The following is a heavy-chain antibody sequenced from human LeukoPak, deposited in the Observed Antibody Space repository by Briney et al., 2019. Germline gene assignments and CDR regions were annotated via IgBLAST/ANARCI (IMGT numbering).Heavy chain of an antibody. D-gene: IGHD2-2*01. CDR2: IYNGGST. V-gene: IGHV4-31*11. CDR1: GASINVGGYF. CDR3: AKASYYARFDF. J-gene: IGHJ4*02. Sequence: SSQTLSLTCAVSGASINVGGYFWNWIRQHPTKGLEWIGYIYNGGSTYYNPSLGSRLSMTADTSAQQFSLILSSVTDADTAVYYCAKASYYARFDFWGRGTLVTVSS.